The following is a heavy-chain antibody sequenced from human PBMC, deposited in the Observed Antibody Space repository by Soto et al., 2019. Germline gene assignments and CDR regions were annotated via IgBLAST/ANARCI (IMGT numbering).Heavy chain of an antibody. CDR2: IIPIFGTA. D-gene: IGHD6-6*01. Sequence: QLQLLQSGAEVKKPGSSVKFSCKSSGGTFSSDAISWVRQAPGQGLEWMGGIIPIFGTANYAQKFQCSLTSTADESTRHAYMELSSLRSEDTAVYYCARLGPLISSPLYYYFGMYVWGQGTPVNVSS. CDR1: GGTFSSDA. J-gene: IGHJ6*02. V-gene: IGHV1-69*01. CDR3: ARLGPLISSPLYYYFGMYV.